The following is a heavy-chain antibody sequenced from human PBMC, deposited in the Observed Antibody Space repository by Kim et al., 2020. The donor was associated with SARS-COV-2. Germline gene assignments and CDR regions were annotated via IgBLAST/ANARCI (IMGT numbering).Heavy chain of an antibody. CDR1: GGSFSGYY. V-gene: IGHV4-34*01. D-gene: IGHD3-9*01. Sequence: SETLSLTCAVYGGSFSGYYWSWIRQPPGKGLEWIGEINHSGSTNYNPSLKSRVTISVDTSKNQFSLKLSSVTAADTAVYYCARDILTGYYYFDYWGQGTLVTVSS. CDR2: INHSGST. J-gene: IGHJ4*02. CDR3: ARDILTGYYYFDY.